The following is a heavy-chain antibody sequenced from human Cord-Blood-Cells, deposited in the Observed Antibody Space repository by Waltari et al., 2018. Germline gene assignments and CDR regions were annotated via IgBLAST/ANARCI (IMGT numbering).Heavy chain of an antibody. V-gene: IGHV4-59*01. Sequence: QVQLQESGPGLVKPSETLSLTCTVSGGSISSYYWSWIRQPPGKGLEWIGYIYYSGSTNYHPSLKSRVTISVDTSKNQFSLKLSSVTAADTAVYYCARSTIFGVVDYWGQGTLVTVSS. J-gene: IGHJ4*02. CDR1: GGSISSYY. D-gene: IGHD3-3*01. CDR3: ARSTIFGVVDY. CDR2: IYYSGST.